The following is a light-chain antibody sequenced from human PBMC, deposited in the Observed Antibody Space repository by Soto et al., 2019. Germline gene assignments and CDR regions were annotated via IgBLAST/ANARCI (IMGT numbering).Light chain of an antibody. CDR1: RSVSSN. V-gene: IGKV3-11*01. CDR2: DAS. Sequence: EIVLTQSPGTLSLSPGARATLSCRASRSVSSNLAWHQQKPGQAPRILMYDASTRATGISARFSGSGSGTEFTLTISSLEPEDFAVYYCQQRSNWPHFGQGTRLEIK. CDR3: QQRSNWPH. J-gene: IGKJ5*01.